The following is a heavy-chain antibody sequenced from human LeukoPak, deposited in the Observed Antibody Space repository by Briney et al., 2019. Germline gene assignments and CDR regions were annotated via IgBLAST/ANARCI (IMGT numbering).Heavy chain of an antibody. Sequence: GGSLRLSCAASGFTFSSYAMHWVHQAPGKGLEWVAVISYDGSNKYYADSVKGRFTISRDNSKNTLYLQMNSLRAEDTAVYYCARDYYDFWSGYLDYWGQGTLVTVSS. CDR3: ARDYYDFWSGYLDY. CDR2: ISYDGSNK. CDR1: GFTFSSYA. V-gene: IGHV3-30-3*01. D-gene: IGHD3-3*01. J-gene: IGHJ4*02.